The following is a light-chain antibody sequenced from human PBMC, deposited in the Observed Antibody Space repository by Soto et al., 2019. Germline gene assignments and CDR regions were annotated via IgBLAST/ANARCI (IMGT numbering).Light chain of an antibody. V-gene: IGKV3-20*01. CDR3: QPYNNWPLT. Sequence: EIVLTQSPGTLSLSPGERATLSCRASQSINTRYSAWYQQKPGQPPRLLIYATSSRAPGIPDRFSGSGSGTDFTLTISRLEPEDFAVYYCQPYNNWPLTFGGGTKVESK. CDR1: QSINTRY. J-gene: IGKJ4*01. CDR2: ATS.